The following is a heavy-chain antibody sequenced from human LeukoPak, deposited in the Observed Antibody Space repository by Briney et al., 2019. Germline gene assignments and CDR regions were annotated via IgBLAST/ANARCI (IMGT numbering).Heavy chain of an antibody. D-gene: IGHD3-9*01. V-gene: IGHV4-59*01. CDR2: IYYSGST. J-gene: IGHJ6*02. CDR3: ARSAPVTNYDILTGLYYYGMDV. CDR1: GGSISNYY. Sequence: SETLSLTCTVSGGSISNYYWSWIRQPPGKGLEWIGYIYYSGSTNYNPSLKSRVTISVDTSKNQFSLKLSSVTAADTAVYYCARSAPVTNYDILTGLYYYGMDVWGQGTTVTVSS.